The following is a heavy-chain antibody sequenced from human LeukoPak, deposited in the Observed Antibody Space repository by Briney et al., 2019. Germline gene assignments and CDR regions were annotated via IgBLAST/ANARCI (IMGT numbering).Heavy chain of an antibody. Sequence: GASVKVSCKTSGFTFTDYYIHWVRQAPGQGLEWMGRINPESGGTKSAQNFQGGVTMTRDTSVTTAYMELSSLRSDDTAVYYCARGVGIPDPRYFDYWGQGTLVTVSS. CDR3: ARGVGIPDPRYFDY. CDR1: GFTFTDYY. CDR2: INPESGGT. V-gene: IGHV1-2*06. J-gene: IGHJ4*02.